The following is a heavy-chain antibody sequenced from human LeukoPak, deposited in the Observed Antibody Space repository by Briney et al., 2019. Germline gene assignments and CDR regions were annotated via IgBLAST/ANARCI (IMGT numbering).Heavy chain of an antibody. CDR3: ARDRIVGATYLDY. D-gene: IGHD1-26*01. J-gene: IGHJ4*02. Sequence: SGTLSLTCTVSDGSINGYYWSWIRQPPGKGLDWIGYMYSGGTTNYSPSLKSRVTISVDTSKNQFSLKLSSVTAADTAVYYCARDRIVGATYLDYWGQGTLVTVSS. CDR1: DGSINGYY. CDR2: MYSGGTT. V-gene: IGHV4-59*01.